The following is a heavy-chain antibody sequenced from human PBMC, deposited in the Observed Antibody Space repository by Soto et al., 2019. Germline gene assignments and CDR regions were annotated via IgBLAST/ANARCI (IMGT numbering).Heavy chain of an antibody. CDR2: IYYSENT. J-gene: IGHJ4*02. CDR3: ARQFSVYGDYGRYFDF. V-gene: IGHV4-30-4*01. Sequence: SETLSLTCTVSGVSISSGDYYWSWIRQPPGKGLEWIGYIYYSENTYSNPSLKSRVTISVDTSKNQFSLKLSSVTAADTAVYYCARQFSVYGDYGRYFDFWGQGTLVTVSS. D-gene: IGHD4-17*01. CDR1: GVSISSGDYY.